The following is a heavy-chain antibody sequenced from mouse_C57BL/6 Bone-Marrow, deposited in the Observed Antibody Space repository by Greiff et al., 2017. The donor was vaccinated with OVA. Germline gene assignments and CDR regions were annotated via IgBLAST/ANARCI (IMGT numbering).Heavy chain of an antibody. V-gene: IGHV1-62-2*01. D-gene: IGHD1-1*01. Sequence: VQLMESGAELVKPGASVKLSCKASGYTFTEYTIHWVKQRSGQGLEWIGWFYPGSGSIKYNEKFKDKATLTADKSSSTVPMERSRVTSEDSAVYFCARHEGGSYYGSSYPHYYAMDYWGQGTSVTVSS. J-gene: IGHJ4*01. CDR2: FYPGSGSI. CDR1: GYTFTEYT. CDR3: ARHEGGSYYGSSYPHYYAMDY.